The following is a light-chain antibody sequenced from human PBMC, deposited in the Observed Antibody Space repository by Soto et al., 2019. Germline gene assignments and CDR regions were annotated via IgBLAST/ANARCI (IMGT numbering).Light chain of an antibody. V-gene: IGKV1-5*01. CDR2: DAS. CDR3: QQYYDYSTLYT. Sequence: DIQMTQSPSTLSASVGDRVTITCRASQGMSSWLAWYQQKPGKAPKLLIYDASSLESGVPSRFSGSGSGTEFTLTISSLQPDDFATYYCQQYYDYSTLYTFGQGTKVDIK. J-gene: IGKJ2*01. CDR1: QGMSSW.